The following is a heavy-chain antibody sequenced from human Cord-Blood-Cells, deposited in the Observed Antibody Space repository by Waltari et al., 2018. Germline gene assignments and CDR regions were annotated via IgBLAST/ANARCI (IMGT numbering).Heavy chain of an antibody. CDR1: GYTLTEVS. CDR3: ATEDGLLTAAAGTFGY. CDR2: FDPEDGET. D-gene: IGHD6-13*01. Sequence: QVQLVQSGAEVKKPGASVTVSCKVSGYTLTEVSMPWVGQAPGKGLEWMGGFDPEDGETIYAQKFQGRVTMTEDTSTDTAYMELSSLRSEDTAVYYCATEDGLLTAAAGTFGYWGQGTLVTVSS. J-gene: IGHJ4*02. V-gene: IGHV1-24*01.